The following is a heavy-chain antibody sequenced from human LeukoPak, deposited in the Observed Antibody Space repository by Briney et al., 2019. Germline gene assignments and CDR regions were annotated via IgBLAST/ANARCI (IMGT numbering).Heavy chain of an antibody. CDR3: TRGMYAVSGTSWFGR. V-gene: IGHV4-4*07. CDR1: GGSINDYY. Sequence: SETLSLTCTVSGGSINDYYWSWIRQPAGKGLEWLGRIYSTGSTDYNPSLKSRVTMSVDTSQNQLSLKLSSVTAADTAVYFCTRGMYAVSGTSWFGRWGQGTLVTVSS. D-gene: IGHD6-19*01. J-gene: IGHJ5*02. CDR2: IYSTGST.